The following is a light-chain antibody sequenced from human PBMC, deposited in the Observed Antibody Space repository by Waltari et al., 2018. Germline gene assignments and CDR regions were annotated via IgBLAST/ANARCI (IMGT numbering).Light chain of an antibody. J-gene: IGLJ2*01. CDR1: LLPTQF. CDR3: QSVDVTALP. V-gene: IGLV3-25*03. Sequence: SYELTQPPSVSVSPGQTATITFSGDLLPTQFAYWYQQRPGQAPVLLIYKDTERASGIPERFSGSTSGTTVTLTIAGVQAEDEADYFCQSVDVTALPFGGGTRLTVL. CDR2: KDT.